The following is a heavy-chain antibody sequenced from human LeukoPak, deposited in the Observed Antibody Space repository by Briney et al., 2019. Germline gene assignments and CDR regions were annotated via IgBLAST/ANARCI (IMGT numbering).Heavy chain of an antibody. CDR1: GFTLSTYA. Sequence: GGSLTLSCAPSGFTLSTYAMSWLRQSPRNGLEWVSGISGSGGYTYYADSVRARFTISRDNTKNTQYLHMNSLRAEDTVVCRGSRDAYSSGRLEAFDMWGQGTMVTVSS. V-gene: IGHV3-23*01. CDR2: ISGSGGYT. D-gene: IGHD6-19*01. J-gene: IGHJ3*02. CDR3: SRDAYSSGRLEAFDM.